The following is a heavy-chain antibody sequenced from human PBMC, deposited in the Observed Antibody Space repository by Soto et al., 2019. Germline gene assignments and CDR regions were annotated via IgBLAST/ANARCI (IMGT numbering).Heavy chain of an antibody. CDR3: ARGDYYDTSGPFSDAFDI. CDR2: VKPDGSEK. CDR1: GFTFSSYW. Sequence: EVQLVESGGGLVQPGGSLRLSCAAAGFTFSSYWMSWVRQAPGKGLEWEANVKPDGSEKWYVDSVKGRFTISRDNAKNSLYLQMNSLRAEDTAVYYCARGDYYDTSGPFSDAFDIWGQGTMVTVSS. D-gene: IGHD3-22*01. J-gene: IGHJ3*02. V-gene: IGHV3-7*02.